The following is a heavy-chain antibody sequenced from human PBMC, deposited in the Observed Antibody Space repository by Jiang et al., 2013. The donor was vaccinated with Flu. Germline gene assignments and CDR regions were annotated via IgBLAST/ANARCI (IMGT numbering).Heavy chain of an antibody. CDR2: IYSGGST. J-gene: IGHJ4*02. V-gene: IGHV3-53*01. D-gene: IGHD1-26*01. CDR1: GFTVSSNY. Sequence: QLLESGGGVVQPGGSLRLSCAASGFTVSSNYMSWVRQAPGKGLEWVSVIYSGGSTYYADSVKGRFTISRDNSKNTLYLQMNSLRAEDTAVYYCARESEWEPRAFNYWGQGTLVTVSS. CDR3: ARESEWEPRAFNY.